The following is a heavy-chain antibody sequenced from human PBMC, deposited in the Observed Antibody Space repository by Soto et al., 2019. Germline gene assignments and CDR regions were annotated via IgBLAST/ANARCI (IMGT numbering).Heavy chain of an antibody. CDR1: GFTFSTYW. J-gene: IGHJ4*02. Sequence: LRLSCAASGFTFSTYWMSWVRQAPGKGLEWVATIKQGGSEKYNVDSVKGRFTISRDNAENSLYLQMNSLKSEDTAVYFCARGSQWQADYWGQGTLVTVSS. D-gene: IGHD6-19*01. CDR3: ARGSQWQADY. V-gene: IGHV3-7*01. CDR2: IKQGGSEK.